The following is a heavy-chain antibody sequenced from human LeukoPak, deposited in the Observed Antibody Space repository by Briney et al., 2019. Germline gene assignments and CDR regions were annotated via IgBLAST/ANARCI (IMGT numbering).Heavy chain of an antibody. CDR2: IGTSGSNV. V-gene: IGHV3-48*04. CDR1: GFTFSSYS. CDR3: VRDYAWSFDY. Sequence: GGSLRLSCAASGFTFSSYSMNWVRQAPGKGLEWVSYIGTSGSNVKYADSVRGRFTISRDNAKNSLYLQMSSLRAEDTAIYYCVRDYAWSFDYWGQGTLVTVSS. J-gene: IGHJ4*02. D-gene: IGHD2-15*01.